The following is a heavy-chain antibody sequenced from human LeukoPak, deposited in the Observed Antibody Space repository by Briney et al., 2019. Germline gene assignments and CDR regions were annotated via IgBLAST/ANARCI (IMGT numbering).Heavy chain of an antibody. V-gene: IGHV3-30*18. CDR2: ISYDGGNK. CDR1: GFTFSSYG. J-gene: IGHJ4*02. Sequence: GGSLRLSCAASGFTFSSYGMHWVRQAPGKGLEWVAVISYDGGNKYYADSVKGRFTISRDNSKNTLYLQMNSLRAEDTAVYYCAKGVIDFDYWGQGTLVTVSS. CDR3: AKGVIDFDY. D-gene: IGHD5/OR15-5a*01.